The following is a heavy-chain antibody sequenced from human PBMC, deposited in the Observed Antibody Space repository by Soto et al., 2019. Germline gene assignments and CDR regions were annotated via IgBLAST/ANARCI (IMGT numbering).Heavy chain of an antibody. CDR1: GGSIGSSSYY. J-gene: IGHJ3*02. D-gene: IGHD3-22*01. V-gene: IGHV4-39*01. CDR2: IYYSGST. Sequence: SETLSLTCTVSGGSIGSSSYYWGWIRQPPGKGLEWIGSIYYSGSTYYNPSLKSRVTISVDTSKNQFSLKLSSVTAADTAVSYCARRGYHDSSGYYSLDAFDIWGQGTMVTVSS. CDR3: ARRGYHDSSGYYSLDAFDI.